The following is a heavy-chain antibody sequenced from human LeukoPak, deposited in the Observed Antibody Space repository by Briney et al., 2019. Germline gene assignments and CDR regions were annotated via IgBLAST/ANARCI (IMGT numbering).Heavy chain of an antibody. Sequence: ASVKVSCKASGYTFTGYYMHWVRHAPGQGLEWMGWINPNSGGTNYAQKFQGRVTMTRDTSISTAYMELSRLRSDDTAVYYCARDLRSNRETNDYWGQGTLVTVSS. J-gene: IGHJ4*02. CDR3: ARDLRSNRETNDY. V-gene: IGHV1-2*02. CDR2: INPNSGGT. CDR1: GYTFTGYY. D-gene: IGHD1/OR15-1a*01.